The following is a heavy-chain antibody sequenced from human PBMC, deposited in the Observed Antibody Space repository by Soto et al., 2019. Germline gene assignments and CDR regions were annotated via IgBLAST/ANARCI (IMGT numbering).Heavy chain of an antibody. V-gene: IGHV1-3*01. CDR2: INAGNGNT. Sequence: QVQLVQSGAEVKKPGASVKVSCKASGYTFTSYDMHWVRQAPGQRLEWMGWINAGNGNTKYSQKFQGRVTITRDTSASAAYMELSSLRSADTAVYYCARSIRLARDYWGQGTLVTVSS. J-gene: IGHJ4*02. CDR1: GYTFTSYD. CDR3: ARSIRLARDY.